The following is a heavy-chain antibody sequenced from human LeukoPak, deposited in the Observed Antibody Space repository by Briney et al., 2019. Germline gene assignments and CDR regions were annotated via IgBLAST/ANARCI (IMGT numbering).Heavy chain of an antibody. CDR3: ARLKGYCSSTSCSYYYYYGMDV. CDR2: IYPGDSDT. J-gene: IGHJ6*02. D-gene: IGHD2-2*01. V-gene: IGHV5-51*01. Sequence: GESLKISCKGSGYGFTSYWIGWVRQMPGKGLEWMGIIYPGDSDTRYSPSFQGQVTISADKSISTAYLQWSSLKASDTAMYYCARLKGYCSSTSCSYYYYYGMDVWGQGTTVTVSS. CDR1: GYGFTSYW.